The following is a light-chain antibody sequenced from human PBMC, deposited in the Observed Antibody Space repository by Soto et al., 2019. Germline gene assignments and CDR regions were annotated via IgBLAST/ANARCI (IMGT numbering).Light chain of an antibody. V-gene: IGKV3-11*01. J-gene: IGKJ5*01. Sequence: EIVLTQSPATLSLSPGERATLSCRASQSVTSYLAWYQQKPGQAPRLLIYDTSNRATGIPARFSGSGSGTDFTLTISSREPEDFAVYYCQQSSNWPPSITFGQGTRLEIK. CDR3: QQSSNWPPSIT. CDR1: QSVTSY. CDR2: DTS.